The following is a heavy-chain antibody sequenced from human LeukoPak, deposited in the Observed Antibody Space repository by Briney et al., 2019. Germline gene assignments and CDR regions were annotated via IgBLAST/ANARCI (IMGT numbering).Heavy chain of an antibody. CDR3: ASLHAGFCSGGACYQFDP. Sequence: PSETLSLTCTVSGGSIITSDYFWACIRQPPGKGLEWIGSIYYAGNTYYNPSLKSRVTMSVDTSKNHFSLNLNSVTAADTAVYYCASLHAGFCSGGACYQFDPWGRGTLVTVSS. V-gene: IGHV4-39*02. D-gene: IGHD2-15*01. CDR2: IYYAGNT. J-gene: IGHJ5*02. CDR1: GGSIITSDYF.